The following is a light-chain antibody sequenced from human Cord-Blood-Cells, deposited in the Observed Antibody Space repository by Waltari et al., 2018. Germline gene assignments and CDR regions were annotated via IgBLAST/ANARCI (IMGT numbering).Light chain of an antibody. V-gene: IGLV2-14*01. CDR2: DVS. J-gene: IGLJ2*01. CDR3: SSYTSSSTVV. Sequence: QSDLTQPASVSGSPGQSINISCTRTSSDVGGYNYVPWYQQHPGKAPKLMIYDVSNRPSGVSNRFSGSKYGNTASLTISGLQAEDEADYYCSSYTSSSTVVFGGGTKLTVL. CDR1: SSDVGGYNY.